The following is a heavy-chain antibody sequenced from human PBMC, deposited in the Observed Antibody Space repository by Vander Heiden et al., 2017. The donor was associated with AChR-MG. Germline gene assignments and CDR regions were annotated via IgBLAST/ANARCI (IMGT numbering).Heavy chain of an antibody. J-gene: IGHJ4*02. V-gene: IGHV3-48*01. CDR2: ISSSSSTI. D-gene: IGHD6-13*01. Sequence: EVQLVESGGGLVQPGGSLRLSCAASGFTFSSSSMNWVRQAPGKGLEWVSYISSSSSTIYYADSVKGRFTISRDNAKNSLYLQMNSLRAEDTAVYYCARDRSSSWYTKLDYFDYWGQGTLVTVSS. CDR3: ARDRSSSWYTKLDYFDY. CDR1: GFTFSSSS.